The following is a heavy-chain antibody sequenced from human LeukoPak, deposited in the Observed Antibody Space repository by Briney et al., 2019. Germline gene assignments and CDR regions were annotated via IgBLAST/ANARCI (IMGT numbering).Heavy chain of an antibody. J-gene: IGHJ5*02. Sequence: RTGGSLRLSCAASGFTFSDYYMSWIRQAPGKGLEWVSYISSSGSTIYYADSVKGRFTISRDNAKNSLYLQMNSLRAEDTAVYYCARASTPMVRGLFDPWGQGTLVTASS. CDR1: GFTFSDYY. CDR2: ISSSGSTI. D-gene: IGHD3-10*01. CDR3: ARASTPMVRGLFDP. V-gene: IGHV3-11*01.